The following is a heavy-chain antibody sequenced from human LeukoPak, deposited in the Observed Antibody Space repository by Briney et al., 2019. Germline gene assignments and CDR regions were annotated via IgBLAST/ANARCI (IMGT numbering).Heavy chain of an antibody. Sequence: SETLSLTCTVSGGSISSYYWSWIRQPPGEGLEWIGYIYYSGSTNYNPSLKSRVTISVDTSKNQFSLKLSSVTAADTAVYYCASYGPGLVFDYWGQGTLVTVSS. D-gene: IGHD6-19*01. CDR1: GGSISSYY. CDR2: IYYSGST. V-gene: IGHV4-59*08. J-gene: IGHJ4*02. CDR3: ASYGPGLVFDY.